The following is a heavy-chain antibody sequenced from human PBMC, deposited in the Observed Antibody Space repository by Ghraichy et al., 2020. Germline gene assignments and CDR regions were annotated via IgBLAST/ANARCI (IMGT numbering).Heavy chain of an antibody. CDR2: IYYSGST. Sequence: SQTLSLTCTVSGGSVSSGSYYWSWIRQPPGKGLEWIGYIYYSGSTNYNPSLKSRVTISVDTSKNQFSLKLSSVTAADTAVYYCARTGPSSGTSGSDAFDIWGQGTMVTVSS. D-gene: IGHD3-10*01. J-gene: IGHJ3*02. CDR1: GGSVSSGSYY. CDR3: ARTGPSSGTSGSDAFDI. V-gene: IGHV4-61*01.